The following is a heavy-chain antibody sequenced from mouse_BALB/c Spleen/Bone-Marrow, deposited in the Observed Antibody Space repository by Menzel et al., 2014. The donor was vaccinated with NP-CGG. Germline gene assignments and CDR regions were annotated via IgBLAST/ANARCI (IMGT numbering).Heavy chain of an antibody. CDR2: INPGSGGT. Sequence: QVQLKESGAELVRPGTSVKVSCKASGYAFTNYLIEWVKQRPGQGFEWIGVINPGSGGTNYNEKFKGKATLTADKSSSTAYMQLSSLTSDDSAVYFCAREVRRNYAMDYWGQGTSVTVSS. CDR3: AREVRRNYAMDY. V-gene: IGHV1-54*03. CDR1: GYAFTNYL. J-gene: IGHJ4*01. D-gene: IGHD2-14*01.